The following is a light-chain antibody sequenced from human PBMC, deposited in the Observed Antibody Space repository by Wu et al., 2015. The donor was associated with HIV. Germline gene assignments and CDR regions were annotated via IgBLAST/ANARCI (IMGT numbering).Light chain of an antibody. CDR3: QQFNSYPFT. V-gene: IGKV1-13*02. Sequence: AIQLTQSPSSLSASIGDRVTITCRASQGISSALAWYQQKPGKGPKFLIYDASTLESGVPSRFSGSGSGTDFTLTISSLQPEDFATYYCQQFNSYPFTFGPGTKVDIK. CDR1: QGISSA. CDR2: DAS. J-gene: IGKJ3*01.